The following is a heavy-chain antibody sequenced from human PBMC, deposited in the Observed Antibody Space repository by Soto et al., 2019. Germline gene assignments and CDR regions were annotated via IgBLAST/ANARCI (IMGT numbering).Heavy chain of an antibody. D-gene: IGHD3-22*01. J-gene: IGHJ4*02. CDR1: GGSISSGGYY. Sequence: PSETLSLTCTVSGGSISSGGYYWSWIRQHPGKGLEWIGYIYYSGSTYYNPSLKSRVTISVDTSKNQFSLKLSSVTAADTALYYCARGYYDSSGYYYGDDWGQGTLVTVSS. V-gene: IGHV4-31*03. CDR2: IYYSGST. CDR3: ARGYYDSSGYYYGDD.